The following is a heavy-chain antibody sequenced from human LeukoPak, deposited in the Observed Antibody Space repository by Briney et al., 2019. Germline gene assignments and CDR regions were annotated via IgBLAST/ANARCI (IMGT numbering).Heavy chain of an antibody. CDR3: TTDNGEDYGDYLLYYFDY. V-gene: IGHV3-15*01. CDR2: IKSKTDGGTT. Sequence: GGSLRLSCAASGFTFSNAWMSWVRQAPGKGLEWVGRIKSKTDGGTTDYAAPVKGRFTISRDDSKNTLYPQMNSLKTEDTAVYYCTTDNGEDYGDYLLYYFDYWGQGTLVTVSS. J-gene: IGHJ4*02. D-gene: IGHD4-17*01. CDR1: GFTFSNAW.